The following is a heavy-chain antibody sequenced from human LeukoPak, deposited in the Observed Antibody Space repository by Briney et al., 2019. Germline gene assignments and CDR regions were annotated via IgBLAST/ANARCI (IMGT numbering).Heavy chain of an antibody. CDR1: GGSISSYY. CDR2: IYYSGYT. Sequence: PLETLSLTCTVSGGSISSYYWSWIRQPPGKGLEWIGYIYYSGYTTYSPSLRSRVTISVDTSKNQFSLKLSSVTAADTAVYYCARETSQKGAHYMDVWGEGTTITISS. J-gene: IGHJ6*03. D-gene: IGHD3-16*01. V-gene: IGHV4-59*01. CDR3: ARETSQKGAHYMDV.